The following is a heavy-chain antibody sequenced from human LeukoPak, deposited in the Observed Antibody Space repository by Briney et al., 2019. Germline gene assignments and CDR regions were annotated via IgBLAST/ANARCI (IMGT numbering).Heavy chain of an antibody. CDR3: AKGSLEYYDYVWGSYAGFDY. CDR2: ISGSGGST. D-gene: IGHD3-16*01. CDR1: GFTSSSYA. Sequence: PGGSLRLSCAASGFTSSSYAMSWVRQAPGKGLEWVSAISGSGGSTYYADSVKGRFTISRDNSKNTLYLQMNSLRAEDTAVYYCAKGSLEYYDYVWGSYAGFDYWGQGTLVTVSS. J-gene: IGHJ4*02. V-gene: IGHV3-23*01.